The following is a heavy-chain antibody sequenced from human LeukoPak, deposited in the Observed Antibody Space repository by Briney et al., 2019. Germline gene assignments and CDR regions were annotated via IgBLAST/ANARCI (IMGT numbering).Heavy chain of an antibody. J-gene: IGHJ6*02. Sequence: SETLSLTCTVSGGSISSGGYYWSWIRQHPGKGLEWIGYIYYSGSTYYNPSLKSRVTISVDTSKNQFTLKLSSVTAADTAVYYCARSSSTNEAGHYYGMDVWGQGTTVTVSS. V-gene: IGHV4-31*03. D-gene: IGHD6-13*01. CDR2: IYYSGST. CDR1: GGSISSGGYY. CDR3: ARSSSTNEAGHYYGMDV.